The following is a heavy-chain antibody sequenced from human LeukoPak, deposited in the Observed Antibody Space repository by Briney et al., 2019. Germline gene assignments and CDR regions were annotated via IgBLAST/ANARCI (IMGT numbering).Heavy chain of an antibody. V-gene: IGHV3-30*18. CDR2: ISYDGNNK. CDR3: AKRNGF. CDR1: GFTFSSYD. Sequence: PGGSLRLSCAASGFTFSSYDMHWVRQAPGKGLEWVAIISYDGNNKYYADSVKCRFTISRDNSKNTLYLQMNTLRVEDTAVYYCAKRNGFWGQGTLVTVSS. D-gene: IGHD1-1*01. J-gene: IGHJ4*02.